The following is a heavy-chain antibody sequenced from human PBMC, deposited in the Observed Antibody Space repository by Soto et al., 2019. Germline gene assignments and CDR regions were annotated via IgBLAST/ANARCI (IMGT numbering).Heavy chain of an antibody. CDR2: ISSDGSKK. CDR3: ATYSSAWSSFDY. J-gene: IGHJ4*02. D-gene: IGHD6-19*01. V-gene: IGHV3-30-3*01. CDR1: GFIFSSYN. Sequence: GGSLRLSCAASGFIFSSYNMHWVRQAPGKGLEWVAVISSDGSKKYYADSVKGRFTISRDNSKNTLCLQMNSLRAEDTAVYYCATYSSAWSSFDYWGQGTLVTVSS.